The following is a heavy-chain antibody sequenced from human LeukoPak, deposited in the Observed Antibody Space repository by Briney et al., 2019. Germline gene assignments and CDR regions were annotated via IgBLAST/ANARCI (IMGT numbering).Heavy chain of an antibody. CDR3: ARDCSGGSCYSGSDAFDI. Sequence: PGGSLRLSCAASGFTFSSYSMNWVRQAPGKGLEWVSSISSSSSYIYYADSVKGRFTISRDNAKNSLYLQMNSLRAEDTAVYYCARDCSGGSCYSGSDAFDIWGQGTMVTVSS. CDR2: ISSSSSYI. CDR1: GFTFSSYS. V-gene: IGHV3-21*01. D-gene: IGHD2-15*01. J-gene: IGHJ3*02.